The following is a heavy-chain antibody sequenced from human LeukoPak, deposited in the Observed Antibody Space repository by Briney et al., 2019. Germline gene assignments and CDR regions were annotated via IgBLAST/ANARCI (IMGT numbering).Heavy chain of an antibody. CDR1: GGSISSSSYY. V-gene: IGHV4-39*01. CDR2: IYYSGST. CDR3: ARHYGGWLQWGYNWFDP. D-gene: IGHD5-24*01. Sequence: SETLSLTCTVSGGSISSSSYYWGWIRQPPGKGLEWIGSIYYSGSTYYNPSLKSRVTISVDTSKNQFSLKLSSVTAADTAVYYCARHYGGWLQWGYNWFDPWGQGTLVTVSS. J-gene: IGHJ5*02.